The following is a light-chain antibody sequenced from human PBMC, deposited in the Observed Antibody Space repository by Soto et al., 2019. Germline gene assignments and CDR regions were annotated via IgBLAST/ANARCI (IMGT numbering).Light chain of an antibody. CDR2: GAS. CDR3: QQYDKWHPIT. CDR1: QSVSSN. V-gene: IGKV3-15*01. J-gene: IGKJ5*01. Sequence: ETVMTQSPATLSVSPGERVTLSCRASQSVSSNVAWYQKKAGQPPRLLIYGASTRATGVPARFSGSGSETEFTLTISSLQSEDFAVYYCQQYDKWHPITFGQGTRLEIK.